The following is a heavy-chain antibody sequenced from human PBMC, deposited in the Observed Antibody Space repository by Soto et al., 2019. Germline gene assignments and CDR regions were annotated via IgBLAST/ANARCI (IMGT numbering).Heavy chain of an antibody. J-gene: IGHJ4*02. D-gene: IGHD2-15*01. CDR3: ARSCSGGSCHSAY. Sequence: GASVKVSCKTSGYSFTNYGINWLRQAPGQGLEWMGWISPFTGDTHYTQSLQGRITVTTDTSTNTAYMELRSLRSADTAVYYCARSCSGGSCHSAYWGQGTLVTVSS. CDR2: ISPFTGDT. V-gene: IGHV1-18*04. CDR1: GYSFTNYG.